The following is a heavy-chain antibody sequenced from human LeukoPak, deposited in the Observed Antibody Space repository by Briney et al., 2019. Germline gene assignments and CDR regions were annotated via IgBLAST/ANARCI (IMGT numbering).Heavy chain of an antibody. J-gene: IGHJ4*02. Sequence: GSLRLSCEASGFAFGSHAMYWVRQAPGKGLEWVAGIFGSGGSPHYADPVKGRFTISRDNSRNTVYLQINSLRAEDTAVYYCGKTTVGYSSGQKPAWPVDYWGQGTLVTVSS. D-gene: IGHD5-18*01. CDR3: GKTTVGYSSGQKPAWPVDY. V-gene: IGHV3-23*01. CDR2: IFGSGGSP. CDR1: GFAFGSHA.